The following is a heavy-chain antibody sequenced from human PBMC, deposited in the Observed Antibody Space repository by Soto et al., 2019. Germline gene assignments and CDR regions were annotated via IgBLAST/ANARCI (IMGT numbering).Heavy chain of an antibody. D-gene: IGHD6-6*01. J-gene: IGHJ6*03. CDR2: INPSGGST. CDR1: GYTFTSYY. V-gene: IGHV1-46*03. CDR3: ARGSSSSPPASYYYYYMDV. Sequence: ASVKVSCTASGYTFTSYYMHWVRQAPGQRLEWMGIINPSGGSTSYAQKFQGRVTMTRDTSTSTVYMELSSLRSEDTAVYYCARGSSSSPPASYYYYYMDVWGKGTKVTVSS.